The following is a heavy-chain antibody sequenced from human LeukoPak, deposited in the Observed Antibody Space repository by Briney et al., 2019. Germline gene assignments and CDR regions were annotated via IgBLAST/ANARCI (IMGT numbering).Heavy chain of an antibody. V-gene: IGHV3-15*01. CDR1: GFTFSNAW. J-gene: IGHJ6*04. Sequence: GGSLRLSCAASGFTFSNAWMIWVRQAPGKGLEWLGRIKSKTDGGTTEDAAPVKGRFTISRDDSNNTLYLQITSLQTEDTAVYYCATGTRMDVWGKGTTVTVSS. CDR3: ATGTRMDV. D-gene: IGHD1-1*01. CDR2: IKSKTDGGTT.